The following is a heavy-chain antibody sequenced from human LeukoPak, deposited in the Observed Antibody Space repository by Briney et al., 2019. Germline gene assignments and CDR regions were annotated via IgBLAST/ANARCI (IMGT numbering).Heavy chain of an antibody. V-gene: IGHV3-49*04. Sequence: GGSLRLSCTASGFTFGDYAMSWVRQAPGEGLEWVGFIRSKAYGGTTEYAASVKGRFTISRDDSKSTAYLQINSLKTEDTAVYYCTREGYSSSWYESFDYWGQGTLVTVSS. J-gene: IGHJ4*02. D-gene: IGHD6-13*01. CDR2: IRSKAYGGTT. CDR3: TREGYSSSWYESFDY. CDR1: GFTFGDYA.